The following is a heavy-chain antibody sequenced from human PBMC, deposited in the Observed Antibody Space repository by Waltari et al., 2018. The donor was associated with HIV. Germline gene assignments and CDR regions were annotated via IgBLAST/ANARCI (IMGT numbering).Heavy chain of an antibody. CDR3: ARALGRGCCSSTSCFFDY. V-gene: IGHV1-8*01. Sequence: QVQLVQSGAEVKKPGASVKVSCKASGYTFTSYDINWVRQATGQGLEGMGWRGWMNPNRCNTGQGQKFQGRVTMTRDTSISTAYMELSSRRSDDTAVYYCARALGRGCCSSTSCFFDYWGQGPLVTGSS. D-gene: IGHD2-2*01. CDR1: GYTFTSYD. CDR2: MNPNRCNT. J-gene: IGHJ4*02.